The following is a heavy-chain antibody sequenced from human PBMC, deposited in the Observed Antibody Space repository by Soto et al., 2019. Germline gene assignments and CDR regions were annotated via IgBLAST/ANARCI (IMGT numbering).Heavy chain of an antibody. CDR1: GLTFGCRA. V-gene: IGHV3-23*01. CDR2: ITDNGGDA. D-gene: IGHD3-10*01. J-gene: IGHJ4*02. CDR3: ARGSTESYPGSRIFDF. Sequence: GGSLRLSCVASGLTFGCRAMSWVRQAPGEGLQWVATITDNGGDAKYADSVRGRFVISRDNSKKTLYLQMTSLTAEDSAMYFCARGSTESYPGSRIFDFWGRGTLVTVSS.